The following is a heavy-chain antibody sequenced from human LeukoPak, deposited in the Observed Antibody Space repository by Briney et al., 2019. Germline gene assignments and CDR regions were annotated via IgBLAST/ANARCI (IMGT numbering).Heavy chain of an antibody. CDR1: GDSISSYF. V-gene: IGHV4-4*07. CDR2: IYTSGST. CDR3: ARDHPPIDY. J-gene: IGHJ4*02. Sequence: PSETLSHTRTVSGDSISSYFWSWSRPPAGEGLEWIGRIYTSGSTNYNPSLKSRVTMSVDTSKNQFSLRLSSVTAADTAVYYCARDHPPIDYWGQGTLVTVSS.